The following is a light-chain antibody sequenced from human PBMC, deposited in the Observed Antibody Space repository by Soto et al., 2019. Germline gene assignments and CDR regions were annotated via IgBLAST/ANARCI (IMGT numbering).Light chain of an antibody. V-gene: IGLV2-14*01. CDR3: NSYTSSSTYA. J-gene: IGLJ1*01. CDR1: TSDVGRYNY. Sequence: HCALTQPASGSGAPGQAITISCTGTTSDVGRYNYVSWYQQHPGKAPKLIIYDVSNRPSGVSNRFSGSKSGNTASLTISGLQAEDEADYYCNSYTSSSTYAFGPGKRSPS. CDR2: DVS.